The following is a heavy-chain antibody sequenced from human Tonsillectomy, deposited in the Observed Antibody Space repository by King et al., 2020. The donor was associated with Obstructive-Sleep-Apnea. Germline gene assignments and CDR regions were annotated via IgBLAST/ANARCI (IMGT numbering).Heavy chain of an antibody. CDR3: ALITGSDY. D-gene: IGHD1-1*01. CDR2: IKKDGSES. J-gene: IGHJ4*02. CDR1: GISFSNYL. Sequence: VQLVESGGGLVQPGGSLRLFCTVSGISFSNYLMIWVRQAPGKGLEWDANIKKDGSESYDVDAVKGRFTISRDNAKNSLFLQMNSLRGEETAVYFCALITGSDYWGQGTMVTVSS. V-gene: IGHV3-7*01.